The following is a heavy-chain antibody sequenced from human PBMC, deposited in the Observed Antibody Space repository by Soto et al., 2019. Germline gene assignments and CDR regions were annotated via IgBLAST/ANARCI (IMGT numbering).Heavy chain of an antibody. D-gene: IGHD3-10*01. V-gene: IGHV3-33*01. Sequence: PGGSLRLSCAASGFTFSSYGMHWVRQAPGKGLEWVAVIWYDGSNKYYADSMKGRFTISRDNSKNTLHLQMNSLRAEDTAVYYCARDRSEGSYNDYWGQGTLVTVSS. J-gene: IGHJ4*02. CDR3: ARDRSEGSYNDY. CDR1: GFTFSSYG. CDR2: IWYDGSNK.